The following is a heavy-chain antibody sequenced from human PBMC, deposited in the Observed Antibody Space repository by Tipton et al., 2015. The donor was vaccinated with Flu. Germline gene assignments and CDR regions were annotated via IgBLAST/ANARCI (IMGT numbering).Heavy chain of an antibody. Sequence: TLSLTCTVSGGSISSSPHYWSWIRQPAGKGLEWIGRIFASGSTNYNPFLESRVTISIDTSKNQFSLKLSSVAAADTAAYYCARDLGPFNWFDTWGQGTLVTVSS. CDR2: IFASGST. J-gene: IGHJ5*02. V-gene: IGHV4-61*02. CDR3: ARDLGPFNWFDT. CDR1: GGSISSSPHY.